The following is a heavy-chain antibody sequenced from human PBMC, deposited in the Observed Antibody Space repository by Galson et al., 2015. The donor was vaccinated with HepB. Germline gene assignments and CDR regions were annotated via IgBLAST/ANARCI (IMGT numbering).Heavy chain of an antibody. CDR2: IYYSGST. V-gene: IGHV4-31*03. J-gene: IGHJ4*02. CDR3: ARDRGIVARPCFDY. CDR1: GGSISSGDYY. Sequence: TLSLTCTVSGGSISSGDYYWSWIRQHPEKGLEWIGYIYYSGSTYYNPSLKSRVTISVDTSKNQFSLKLSSVTAADTAVYYCARDRGIVARPCFDYWGQGTLVTVSS. D-gene: IGHD6-6*01.